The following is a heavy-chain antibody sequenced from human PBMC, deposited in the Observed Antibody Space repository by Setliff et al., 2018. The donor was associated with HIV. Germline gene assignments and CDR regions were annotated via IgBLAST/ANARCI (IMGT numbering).Heavy chain of an antibody. CDR2: INHYGGT. CDR3: ARERSRGYTDPPRFDY. V-gene: IGHV4-34*01. CDR1: GGSFSGYY. Sequence: PSETLSLTCAVYGGSFSGYYWSWIRQPPGKGLEWIGAINHYGGTSYNPSLKSRVTISVDTSKNQFSLRLTSVTAADTAVYYCARERSRGYTDPPRFDYWGQGTLVTVSS. D-gene: IGHD5-18*01. J-gene: IGHJ4*02.